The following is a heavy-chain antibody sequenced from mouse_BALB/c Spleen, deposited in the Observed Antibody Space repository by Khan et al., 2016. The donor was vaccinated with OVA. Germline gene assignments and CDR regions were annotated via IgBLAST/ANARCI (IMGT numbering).Heavy chain of an antibody. CDR1: GYTFTSYW. J-gene: IGHJ2*01. CDR3: ARDRIDY. CDR2: INPTSGYP. V-gene: IGHV1-7*01. Sequence: VQLQQSGAELAKPGASVKMSCKASGYTFTSYWMHWIKQRPGQGLEWIGYINPTSGYPDYNQTFKDKATLTADKSSSTAYMQLSSLTSDDSAVDYCARDRIDYWGQGTALTVSS.